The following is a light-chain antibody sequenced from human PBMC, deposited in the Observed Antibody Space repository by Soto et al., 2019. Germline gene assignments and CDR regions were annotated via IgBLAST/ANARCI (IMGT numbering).Light chain of an antibody. Sequence: EILMTQSPATLSGSPGERATLSCRASQSVSSNLAWYQKKPGKAPRLRIYGASTRATGIPARVSGSGDGTDLTSTISSMQDEDVEVEECQQYYSTTITFGQGTRLEIK. J-gene: IGKJ5*01. CDR3: QQYYSTTIT. V-gene: IGKV3-15*01. CDR2: GAS. CDR1: QSVSSN.